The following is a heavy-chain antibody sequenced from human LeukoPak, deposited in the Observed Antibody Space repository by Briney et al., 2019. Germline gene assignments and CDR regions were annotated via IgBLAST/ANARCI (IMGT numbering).Heavy chain of an antibody. J-gene: IGHJ4*02. D-gene: IGHD3-10*01. Sequence: PSETLSLTCTVSSGSDSSGSYYWTWIRQPPGKGLEGIGYLYYSGSTHYNPSLKSRVTISVDTSNNQFSLKLSSVTAADAAVYFCARGGFMVRGPMGGYYFDYWGQGTLVTVSS. CDR1: SGSDSSGSYY. V-gene: IGHV4-61*01. CDR3: ARGGFMVRGPMGGYYFDY. CDR2: LYYSGST.